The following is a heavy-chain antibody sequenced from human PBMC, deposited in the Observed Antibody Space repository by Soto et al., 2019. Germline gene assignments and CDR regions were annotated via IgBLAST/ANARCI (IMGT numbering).Heavy chain of an antibody. Sequence: EVQLSESGGGLVQPGGSLRVSCAASGFTFNDFAMNWVRQAPGKGLEWVSAISGGGVKRIYADSVRGRFTISRDNSNNTVFLQMNSLRAEDTATYYCAKAGGGSSTCCGAGRPYYMAVWGKGTTV. V-gene: IGHV3-23*01. CDR2: ISGGGVKR. CDR3: AKAGGGSSTCCGAGRPYYMAV. CDR1: GFTFNDFA. D-gene: IGHD3-10*01. J-gene: IGHJ6*03.